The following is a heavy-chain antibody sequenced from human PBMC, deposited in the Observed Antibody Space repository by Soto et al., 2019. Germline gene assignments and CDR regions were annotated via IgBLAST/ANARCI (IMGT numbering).Heavy chain of an antibody. CDR3: TTLDYYDSSGPSW. D-gene: IGHD3-22*01. CDR2: IKSKTDGGTT. Sequence: PGGSLRLSCAASGFTFSNAWMNWVRQAPGKGLEWVGRIKSKTDGGTTDYAAPVKGRFTISRDDSKNTLYLQMNSLKTEDTAVYYCTTLDYYDSSGPSWWGQGTLVTVSS. V-gene: IGHV3-15*07. J-gene: IGHJ4*02. CDR1: GFTFSNAW.